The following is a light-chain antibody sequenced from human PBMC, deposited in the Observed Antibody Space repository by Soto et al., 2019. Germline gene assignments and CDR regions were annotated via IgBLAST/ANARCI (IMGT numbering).Light chain of an antibody. V-gene: IGKV3-20*01. CDR3: QQYGNSPQT. CDR1: QSVSSTY. J-gene: IGKJ1*01. CDR2: EAS. Sequence: EIVLTQSPGTLSLSPGERATLSCRASQSVSSTYLAWYQQRPGQTPKLLIYEASTRATGIPDRFSGSGSGTDYTLTIGRLEPEDFVVYYCQQYGNSPQTFGQGTKVEIK.